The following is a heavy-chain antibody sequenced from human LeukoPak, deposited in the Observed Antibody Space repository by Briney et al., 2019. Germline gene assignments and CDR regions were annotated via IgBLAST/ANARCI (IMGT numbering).Heavy chain of an antibody. CDR2: VRSKANNYAT. J-gene: IGHJ4*02. V-gene: IGHV3-73*01. CDR1: GFXFSGSA. Sequence: PGGSLRLSCAASGFXFSGSAVHWVRQASGKGLEWVGRVRSKANNYATAYAASVKGSFTISRDDSKNTAYPQMNSLKTEDTAVYHCSSRNDYGVYWGQGTLVTVSS. CDR3: SSRNDYGVY.